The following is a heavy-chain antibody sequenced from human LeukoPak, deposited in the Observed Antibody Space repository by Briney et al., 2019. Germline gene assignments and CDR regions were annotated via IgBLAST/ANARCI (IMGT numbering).Heavy chain of an antibody. CDR2: INPNSGGT. D-gene: IGHD3-10*01. CDR3: ARGSSDYYGSGSYYNGWFDP. V-gene: IGHV1-2*02. Sequence: ASVKVSCKASGYTFTGYYMHWVRQAPGQGLEWMGWINPNSGGTNYAQKFQGRVTMTRDTSISTAYMELSSLRSEDTAVYYCARGSSDYYGSGSYYNGWFDPWGQGTLVTVSS. J-gene: IGHJ5*02. CDR1: GYTFTGYY.